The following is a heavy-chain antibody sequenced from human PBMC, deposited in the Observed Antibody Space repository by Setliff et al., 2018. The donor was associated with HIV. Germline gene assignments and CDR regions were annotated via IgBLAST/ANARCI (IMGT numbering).Heavy chain of an antibody. CDR1: GFPFSSSN. Sequence: HPGGSLRLSCAASGFPFSSSNMHWVRQAPGKGLEWISYITGDSSRITYADSVKGRFTISRDHAKNSLYLQMNSLRAEDTAIYYCARDTAYFFDIWGQGTMVTVSS. CDR3: ARDTAYFFDI. V-gene: IGHV3-48*01. J-gene: IGHJ3*02. CDR2: ITGDSSRI. D-gene: IGHD1-26*01.